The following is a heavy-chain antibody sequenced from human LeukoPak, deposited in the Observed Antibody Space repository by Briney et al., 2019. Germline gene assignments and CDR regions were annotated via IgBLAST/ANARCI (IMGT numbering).Heavy chain of an antibody. D-gene: IGHD3-10*01. V-gene: IGHV4-39*07. CDR3: AKPSNYYGSATDAFDF. J-gene: IGHJ3*01. CDR1: GFSLSTSGMC. Sequence: ESGPTLVNPTQTLTLTCTFSGFSLSTSGMCVSWIRQPPGKGLEWIGNIYYSGSTYYNPSLKSRVTISVDTSKNHFSLKLNSVTAADTAVYYCAKPSNYYGSATDAFDFWGQGTMVTVSS. CDR2: IYYSGST.